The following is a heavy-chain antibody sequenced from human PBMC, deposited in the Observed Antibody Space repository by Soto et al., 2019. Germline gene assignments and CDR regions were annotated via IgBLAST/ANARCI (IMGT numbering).Heavy chain of an antibody. Sequence: SETLSLTCAVYGGSFSGYYWSWIRQPPGKGLEWIGEINHSGSTNYNPSLKSRVTISVDTSKNQFSLKLSSVTAADTAVYYCARGGRYSYGPFDYWGQGTLATVSS. CDR3: ARGGRYSYGPFDY. J-gene: IGHJ4*02. CDR1: GGSFSGYY. D-gene: IGHD5-18*01. CDR2: INHSGST. V-gene: IGHV4-34*01.